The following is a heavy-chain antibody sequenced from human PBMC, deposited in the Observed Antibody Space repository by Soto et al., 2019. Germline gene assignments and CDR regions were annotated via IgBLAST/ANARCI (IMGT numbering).Heavy chain of an antibody. CDR2: INPSIDKT. V-gene: IGHV1-46*01. CDR3: AVYYYETGSNCDYFDY. D-gene: IGHD3-22*01. CDR1: GYTFTAYY. J-gene: IGHJ4*02. Sequence: GASVKVSCKAFGYTFTAYYVHWVRQAPGRGLEWMGIINPSIDKTSYAQKFQGRLTVTRDTSTSTVYMQLSSLSPEDTAVYYCAVYYYETGSNCDYFDYWGQGTQVTVSS.